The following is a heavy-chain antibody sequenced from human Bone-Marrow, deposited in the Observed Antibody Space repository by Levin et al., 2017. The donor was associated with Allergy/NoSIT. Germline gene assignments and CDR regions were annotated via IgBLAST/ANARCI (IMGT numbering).Heavy chain of an antibody. CDR2: MSYDGDGK. V-gene: IGHV3-30*18. D-gene: IGHD3-10*01. CDR1: GFTFSRYG. J-gene: IGHJ4*02. CDR3: AKDVSPLVWFGKSYFDY. Sequence: SCTASGFTFSRYGMHWVRQAPGKGLEWVAVMSYDGDGKYYADSVKGRFTISRDNSKNTLFLQMNSLRTEDTAVYYCAKDVSPLVWFGKSYFDYWGPGTLVTVSS.